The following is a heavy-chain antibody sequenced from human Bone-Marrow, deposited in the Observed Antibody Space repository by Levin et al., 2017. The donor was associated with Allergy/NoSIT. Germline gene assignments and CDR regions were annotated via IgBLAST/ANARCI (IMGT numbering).Heavy chain of an antibody. V-gene: IGHV3-15*01. CDR1: GFTFANAW. CDR3: ATLHIGVVPVAGLYRY. CDR2: IKSNTDGGTT. J-gene: IGHJ4*02. Sequence: GGSLRLSCAASGFTFANAWMSWVRQTPGKGLEWFGRIKSNTDGGTTDFAAPVKGRFTISSDDSKYTVSLHMNSLKSEDTGVYYCATLHIGVVPVAGLYRYWGQGTPITVSS. D-gene: IGHD2-2*01.